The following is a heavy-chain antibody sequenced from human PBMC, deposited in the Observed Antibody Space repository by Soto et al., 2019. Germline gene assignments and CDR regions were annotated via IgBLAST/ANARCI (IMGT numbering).Heavy chain of an antibody. D-gene: IGHD3-16*01. V-gene: IGHV1-69*12. CDR1: GGTFSSYA. CDR2: IIPIFGTA. CDR3: ARGKTGGGWGDYFDY. J-gene: IGHJ4*02. Sequence: QVQLVQSGAEVKKPGASVKVSCKASGGTFSSYAIDWVRQSPGQGLEWMGGIIPIFGTADYAQKFQGRVTITADDATSTAYLELSSLRSEDTAVYYCARGKTGGGWGDYFDYWGQGTLVTVSS.